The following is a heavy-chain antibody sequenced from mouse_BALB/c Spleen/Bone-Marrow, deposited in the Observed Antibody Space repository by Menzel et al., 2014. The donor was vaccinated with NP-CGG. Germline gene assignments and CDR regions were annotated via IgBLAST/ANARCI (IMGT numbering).Heavy chain of an antibody. J-gene: IGHJ2*01. D-gene: IGHD1-1*01. CDR2: IYPATGHT. Sequence: QVQLQQPGPELVKPGALVKISCKASGYTFTSYDINWVKQRPGQGLEWIGWIYPATGHTKYDPKFQGKATITADTSSNTAYLQLSSLTSEDTAVYYCAQWPHYYDSSYEGYWGQGTTLTVSS. V-gene: IGHV1-66*01. CDR3: AQWPHYYDSSYEGY. CDR1: GYTFTSYD.